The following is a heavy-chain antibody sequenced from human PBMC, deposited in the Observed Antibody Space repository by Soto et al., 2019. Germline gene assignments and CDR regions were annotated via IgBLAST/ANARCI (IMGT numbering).Heavy chain of an antibody. J-gene: IGHJ6*02. V-gene: IGHV3-33*01. CDR1: GFTFSSYG. D-gene: IGHD5-18*01. Sequence: GGSLRLSCAASGFTFSSYGMHWVRQAPGKGLEWVAVIWYDGSNKYYADSVKGRFTISRDNSKNTLYLQMNSLRAEDTAVYYCARDRGEIQLFRSAGMDVWGQGTTVTVSS. CDR3: ARDRGEIQLFRSAGMDV. CDR2: IWYDGSNK.